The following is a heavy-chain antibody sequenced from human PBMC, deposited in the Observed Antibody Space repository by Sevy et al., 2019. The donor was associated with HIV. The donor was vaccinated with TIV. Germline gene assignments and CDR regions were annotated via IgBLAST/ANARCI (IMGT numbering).Heavy chain of an antibody. CDR2: SNEDGSTT. D-gene: IGHD3-16*01. J-gene: IGHJ6*02. CDR3: ARDIGGLGSF. Sequence: GGSLRLSCAASGFTFSSYWMHWVRQAPGKGLVWVSRSNEDGSTTNYADSVKGRFTISRDNAKNTLYLQRHSLRAEDTAVYYCARDIGGLGSFWGQGTTVTVSS. V-gene: IGHV3-74*01. CDR1: GFTFSSYW.